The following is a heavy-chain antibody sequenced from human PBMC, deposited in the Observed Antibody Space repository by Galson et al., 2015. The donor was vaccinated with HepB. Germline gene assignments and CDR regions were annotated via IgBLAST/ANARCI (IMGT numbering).Heavy chain of an antibody. CDR3: ARGGYCSGTRCRDAFDI. CDR1: GGSISSYY. J-gene: IGHJ3*02. Sequence: SETLSLTCTVSGGSISSYYWSWIRQPPGKGLEWVGYIYYSGSTNNNPSLKSRGTISVDTSKNQFSLKLSSVTAADTAVYYCARGGYCSGTRCRDAFDIWGQGTMVIVSS. D-gene: IGHD2-2*01. V-gene: IGHV4-59*01. CDR2: IYYSGST.